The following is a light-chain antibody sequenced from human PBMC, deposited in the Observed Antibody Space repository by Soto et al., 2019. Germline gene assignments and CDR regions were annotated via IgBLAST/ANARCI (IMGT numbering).Light chain of an antibody. CDR1: HSVDSNY. CDR3: QQYYYIPRT. V-gene: IGKV3-20*01. J-gene: IGKJ1*01. CDR2: GTS. Sequence: EIVLTQSPGTLSLSPGERATLSCRASHSVDSNYFAWYQQKPGQALRLLIYGTSYRATDIPDRFSGSGSGTDFTLTISRLEPEDSAVYYCQQYYYIPRTFGRGTKVEI.